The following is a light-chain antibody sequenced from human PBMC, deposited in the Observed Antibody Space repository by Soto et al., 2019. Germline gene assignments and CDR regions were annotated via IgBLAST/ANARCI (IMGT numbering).Light chain of an antibody. CDR3: QQLSRYPLT. CDR2: SAS. J-gene: IGKJ4*01. Sequence: DIQLTQSPSVLSASVGDTVTITCGASQALSNYLAWYQQKPGKAPDLLIYSASTLQSGVPSRFRGSGSETELSLTIRALKPEDFATYYCQQLSRYPLTFGGGTKVDIK. V-gene: IGKV1-9*01. CDR1: QALSNY.